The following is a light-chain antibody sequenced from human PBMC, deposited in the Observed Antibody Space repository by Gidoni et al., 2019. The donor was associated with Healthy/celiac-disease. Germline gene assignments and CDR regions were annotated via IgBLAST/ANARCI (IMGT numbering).Light chain of an antibody. CDR3: QQLNSYPWA. Sequence: DIPLSQSPSFLSAPVGDRVTITCRASQGISSYLAWYQQKPGKAPKLLIYAASTLQSGVPSRFSGSGSGTEFTLTISSLQPEDFATYYCQQLNSYPWAFGPGTKVDIK. V-gene: IGKV1-9*01. CDR1: QGISSY. J-gene: IGKJ3*01. CDR2: AAS.